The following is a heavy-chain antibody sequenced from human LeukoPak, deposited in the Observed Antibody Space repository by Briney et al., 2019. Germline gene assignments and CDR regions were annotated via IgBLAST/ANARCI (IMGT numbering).Heavy chain of an antibody. CDR2: INPNSGGT. CDR3: ARDGHDCSGGSCYPGMFGY. J-gene: IGHJ4*02. Sequence: GASVKVSCKASGYTFTGYYMHWVRQAPGQGLEWMGWINPNSGGTNYAQKFQGRVTMTRHTSISTAYMELSRLRSDDTAVYYCARDGHDCSGGSCYPGMFGYWGQGTLVTVSS. V-gene: IGHV1-2*02. CDR1: GYTFTGYY. D-gene: IGHD2-15*01.